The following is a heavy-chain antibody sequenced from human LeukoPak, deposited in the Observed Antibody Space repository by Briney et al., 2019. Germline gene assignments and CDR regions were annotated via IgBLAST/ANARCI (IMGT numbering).Heavy chain of an antibody. CDR3: ARNRFHLFSYYFEY. V-gene: IGHV3-21*01. CDR1: GFTFSTYS. D-gene: IGHD3-3*01. J-gene: IGHJ4*02. Sequence: GGSLRLSCAASGFTFSTYSMNWVRQAPGKGLEWVSSISSSSTYIYYADSVKGRFTISRDNAKSSLYLQMNSLRAEDTAVYYCARNRFHLFSYYFEYWGQGTLVTVPS. CDR2: ISSSSTYI.